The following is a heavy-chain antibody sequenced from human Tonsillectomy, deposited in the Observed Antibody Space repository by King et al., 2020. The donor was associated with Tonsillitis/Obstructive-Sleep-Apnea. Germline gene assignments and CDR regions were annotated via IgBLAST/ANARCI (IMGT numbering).Heavy chain of an antibody. J-gene: IGHJ4*02. Sequence: QLQESGPGLVKPSETLSLTCTVSGGSINSYYWSWIRQPPGKGLEWIGYIYYSGSTNYNPSLKSRVTISVDTSKNQFSLKLSSVTAADTAVYYCARSRNRYDRSGYAFDYWGQGTLVTVSS. CDR1: GGSINSYY. V-gene: IGHV4-59*01. D-gene: IGHD3-22*01. CDR2: IYYSGST. CDR3: ARSRNRYDRSGYAFDY.